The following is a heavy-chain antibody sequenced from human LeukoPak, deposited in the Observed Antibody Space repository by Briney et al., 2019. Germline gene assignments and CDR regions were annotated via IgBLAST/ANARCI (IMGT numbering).Heavy chain of an antibody. D-gene: IGHD3-10*01. J-gene: IGHJ6*03. V-gene: IGHV3-21*01. CDR2: ISSSSSYI. CDR3: ARDGYYYGSGSHRPYYYYMDV. CDR1: GFTFSSYS. Sequence: GGSLRLSCAASGFTFSSYSMNWVRQAPGKGLEWVSSISSSSSYIYYADSVKGRFTISRDNAKNSLYLQMNSLRAEDTAVYYCARDGYYYGSGSHRPYYYYMDVWGKGTTVTISS.